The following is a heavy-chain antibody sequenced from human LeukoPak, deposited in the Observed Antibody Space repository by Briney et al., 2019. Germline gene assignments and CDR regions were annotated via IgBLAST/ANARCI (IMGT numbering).Heavy chain of an antibody. J-gene: IGHJ1*01. CDR2: ISGSGGST. CDR1: GFTFSSYG. D-gene: IGHD3-22*01. CDR3: ARDLGYYYDSSGYRGDFQH. Sequence: GGSLRLSCAASGFTFSSYGMSWVRQAPGKGLEWVSAISGSGGSTYYADSVKGRFTISRDNSKNTLYLQMNSLRAEDTAVYYCARDLGYYYDSSGYRGDFQHWGQGALVTVSS. V-gene: IGHV3-23*01.